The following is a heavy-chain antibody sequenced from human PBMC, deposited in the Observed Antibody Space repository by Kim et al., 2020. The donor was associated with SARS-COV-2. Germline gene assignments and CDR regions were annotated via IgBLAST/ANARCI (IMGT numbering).Heavy chain of an antibody. D-gene: IGHD4-17*01. CDR2: INPNSGGT. J-gene: IGHJ1*01. Sequence: ASVKVSCKASGYTFTGHHIHWVRQAPGQGLEWMGRINPNSGGTNFAQKLKGRVTMTRDTSISTAYLELSSLISDDTAVYYCARADSGADWGQGTLVTVSS. CDR3: ARADSGAD. V-gene: IGHV1-2*06. CDR1: GYTFTGHH.